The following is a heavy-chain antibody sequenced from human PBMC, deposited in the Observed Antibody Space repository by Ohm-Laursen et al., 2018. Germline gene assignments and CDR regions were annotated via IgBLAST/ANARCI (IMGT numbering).Heavy chain of an antibody. Sequence: SETLSLTCTVSGGSISSYYWSWIRQPPGKGLEWIGYIYYTGSTSYNPSLKSRVTISVDTSKNQFSLKLSSVTAADTAVYYCARALGGYPISYYYGMDVWGQGTTVTVSS. J-gene: IGHJ6*02. CDR1: GGSISSYY. V-gene: IGHV4-59*01. CDR3: ARALGGYPISYYYGMDV. CDR2: IYYTGST. D-gene: IGHD7-27*01.